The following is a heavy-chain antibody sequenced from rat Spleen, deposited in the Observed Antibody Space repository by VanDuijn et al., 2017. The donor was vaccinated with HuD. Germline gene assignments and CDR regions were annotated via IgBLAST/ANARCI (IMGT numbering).Heavy chain of an antibody. CDR3: VRERGGVDY. CDR1: GFNFNDYW. Sequence: EVKLVESGGGLVQPGRSLKLSCAASGFNFNDYWMGWVRQAPGKGLEWIGEINKDSSRIKYIPSLKDRFTISRDNAQNTLYLQMSKLGSEDTAIYYCVRERGGVDYWGQGVMVTVSS. J-gene: IGHJ2*01. V-gene: IGHV4-2*01. CDR2: INKDSSRI. D-gene: IGHD4-1*01.